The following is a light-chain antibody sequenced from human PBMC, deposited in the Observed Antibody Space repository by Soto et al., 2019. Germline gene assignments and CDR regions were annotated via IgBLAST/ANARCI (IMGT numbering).Light chain of an antibody. J-gene: IGLJ3*02. V-gene: IGLV2-8*01. CDR1: SSDVGAYNY. CDR3: TSYAGSNIWV. Sequence: QSALTQPPSASGSPGQSVTISCTGTSSDVGAYNYVSWYQQYPGKAPKLMIYEVNKRPSGVPDRFSGSKSGTTASLTVSGLQHEDEDDYHCTSYAGSNIWVFGGGTKVTVL. CDR2: EVN.